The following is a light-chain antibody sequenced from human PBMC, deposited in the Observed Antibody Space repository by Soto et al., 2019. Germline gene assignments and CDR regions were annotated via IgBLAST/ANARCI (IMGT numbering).Light chain of an antibody. V-gene: IGLV4-60*03. J-gene: IGLJ2*01. Sequence: QLVLTQSSSASASLGCSVKLTCTLRSGHSSYIIAWHQQQPGKAPRYLMKLEGSGSYNKGSGVPDRFSGSSSGADRYLTISNIQSEDEADYYCETWDSNPQAVFGGGTMLTVL. CDR3: ETWDSNPQAV. CDR2: LEGSGSY. CDR1: SGHSSYI.